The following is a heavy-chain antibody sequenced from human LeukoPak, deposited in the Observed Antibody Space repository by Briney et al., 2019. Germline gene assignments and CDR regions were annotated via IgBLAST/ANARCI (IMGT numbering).Heavy chain of an antibody. J-gene: IGHJ3*02. CDR3: ARARYFDWLLSSCAFDI. Sequence: GGSLRLSCAASGFTVSSNYMSWVRQAPGKGLEWVSVIYSGGSTYYADSVKGRFTISRDNSKNTLYLQMNGLRAEDTAVYYCARARYFDWLLSSCAFDIWGQGTMVTVSS. D-gene: IGHD3-9*01. CDR2: IYSGGST. V-gene: IGHV3-66*02. CDR1: GFTVSSNY.